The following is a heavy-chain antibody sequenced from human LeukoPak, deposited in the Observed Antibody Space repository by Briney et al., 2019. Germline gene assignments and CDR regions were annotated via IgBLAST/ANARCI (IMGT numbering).Heavy chain of an antibody. J-gene: IGHJ4*02. CDR1: GFTFRSYA. CDR3: AKYAPPTTVVTRFFDC. V-gene: IGHV3-23*01. D-gene: IGHD4-23*01. CDR2: MGRAGADI. Sequence: PGGSLRLSCAASGFTFRSYAMTWVRQAPGQALEWVSVMGRAGADIQYADSVKGRFTISRDNSKNTLYLQMNGLRAEDTAVYFCAKYAPPTTVVTRFFDCWGQGALVTVSS.